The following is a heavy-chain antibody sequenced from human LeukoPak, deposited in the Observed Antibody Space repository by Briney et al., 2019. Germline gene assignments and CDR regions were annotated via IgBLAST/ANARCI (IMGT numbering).Heavy chain of an antibody. J-gene: IGHJ3*02. D-gene: IGHD2-15*01. CDR2: ISSSSSYI. CDR1: GFTFSSYS. Sequence: GGSLRLSCAASGFTFSSYSMDWVRQAPGKGLEWVSSISSSSSYIYYADSVKGRFTISRDNAKNSLYLQMNSLRAEDTAVYYCARLYCSGGSCTHAFDIWGQGTMVTVSS. CDR3: ARLYCSGGSCTHAFDI. V-gene: IGHV3-21*01.